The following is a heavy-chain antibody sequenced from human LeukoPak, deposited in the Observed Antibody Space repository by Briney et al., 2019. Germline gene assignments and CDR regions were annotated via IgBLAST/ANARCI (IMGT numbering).Heavy chain of an antibody. CDR3: ANAYYYDSSGYYFDY. J-gene: IGHJ4*02. V-gene: IGHV1-18*01. CDR2: ISAYNGNT. D-gene: IGHD3-22*01. Sequence: ASVKVSCKASGYTFTSYGISWVRQAPGQGLEWMGWISAYNGNTNYAQKLQGRVTMTTDTSTSTAYMELRSLRSDDTAVYYCANAYYYDSSGYYFDYWGQGTLVTVSS. CDR1: GYTFTSYG.